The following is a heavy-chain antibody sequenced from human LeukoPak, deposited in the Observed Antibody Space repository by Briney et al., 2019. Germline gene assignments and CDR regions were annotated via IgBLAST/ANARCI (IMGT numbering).Heavy chain of an antibody. CDR1: GFTFSSYS. V-gene: IGHV3-21*01. CDR2: ISNSSSYI. CDR3: ARGPYCSSTSCYTHYYYYMDV. J-gene: IGHJ6*03. Sequence: GGSLRLSCAASGFTFSSYSMNWVRQAPGKGLEWVSYISNSSSYILYADSVKGRFTISRENAKKSPYLQMNSLRAEDTAVYYCARGPYCSSTSCYTHYYYYMDVWGKATTVTVPS. D-gene: IGHD2-2*02.